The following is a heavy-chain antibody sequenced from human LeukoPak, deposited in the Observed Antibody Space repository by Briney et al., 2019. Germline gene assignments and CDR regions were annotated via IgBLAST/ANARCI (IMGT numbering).Heavy chain of an antibody. D-gene: IGHD3-16*01. CDR3: AKDFLLPKGHDSRDFDY. J-gene: IGHJ4*02. CDR2: IKQDGSEK. Sequence: GGSLRLSCAASGFTFSSYWMSWVRQAPGKGLEWVANIKQDGSEKYYVDSVKGRFTISRDNAKNSLYLQMNSLRAEDTAVYYCAKDFLLPKGHDSRDFDYWGQGTLVTVSS. V-gene: IGHV3-7*01. CDR1: GFTFSSYW.